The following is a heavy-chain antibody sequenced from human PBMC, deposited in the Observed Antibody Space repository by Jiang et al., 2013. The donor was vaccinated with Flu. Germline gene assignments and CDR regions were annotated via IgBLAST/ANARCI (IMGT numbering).Heavy chain of an antibody. V-gene: IGHV4-39*07. D-gene: IGHD3-22*01. CDR3: ARNSSSSPWFDP. J-gene: IGHJ5*02. CDR1: GGSVSSPSDY. Sequence: GLVKPSGTLSLTCAVSGGSVSSPSDYWAWIRQPPGKALEWIATIYYIGTTYYNPSLKSRVIMSLDISTNQFSLNLMSVTAADTAIYYCARNSSSSPWFDPWGQGTKVVVSS. CDR2: IYYIGTT.